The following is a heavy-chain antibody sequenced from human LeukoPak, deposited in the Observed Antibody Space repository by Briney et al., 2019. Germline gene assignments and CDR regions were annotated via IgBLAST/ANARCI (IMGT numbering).Heavy chain of an antibody. CDR2: ISSSSANI. V-gene: IGHV3-48*02. CDR1: GFTFSSYN. Sequence: GGSLRLSCAASGFTFSSYNMNWVRQAPGRGLEWVAYISSSSANIFYADSVKGRFTISRDNARNSLYLQMSSLRDEDTAVYYCARDRETGTTPYYFDYWGQGTLVTVSS. D-gene: IGHD1-1*01. CDR3: ARDRETGTTPYYFDY. J-gene: IGHJ4*02.